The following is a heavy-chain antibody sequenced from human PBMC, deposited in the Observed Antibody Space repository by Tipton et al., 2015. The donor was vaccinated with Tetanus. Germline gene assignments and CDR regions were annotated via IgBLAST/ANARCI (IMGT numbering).Heavy chain of an antibody. J-gene: IGHJ6*02. Sequence: TLSLTCTVSGGSISSGGYYWSWIRQHPGKGLEWIGYIYYSGSTYYNPSLKSRVTISVDTSKNQFSLKLSSVTAADTAVYYCARDMQAAAGYGMDVWGQGTTVTVSS. D-gene: IGHD6-13*01. V-gene: IGHV4-31*03. CDR1: GGSISSGGYY. CDR2: IYYSGST. CDR3: ARDMQAAAGYGMDV.